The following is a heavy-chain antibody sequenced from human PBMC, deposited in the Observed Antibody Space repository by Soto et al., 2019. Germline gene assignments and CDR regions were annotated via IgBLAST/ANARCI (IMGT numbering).Heavy chain of an antibody. J-gene: IGHJ6*04. D-gene: IGHD3-16*01. V-gene: IGHV1-18*01. CDR2: ISPYTGNT. Sequence: QVQLVQSGDEVKKPGASVKVSCKASGYIFVNYGIAWLRQAPRQGLEWMGWISPYTGNTHSASKVQGRLTMTTDTSTSTAYMDLGSLTSDDTAVYYCVMVDNYVTPAPQDVWGKGTTVTVSS. CDR3: VMVDNYVTPAPQDV. CDR1: GYIFVNYG.